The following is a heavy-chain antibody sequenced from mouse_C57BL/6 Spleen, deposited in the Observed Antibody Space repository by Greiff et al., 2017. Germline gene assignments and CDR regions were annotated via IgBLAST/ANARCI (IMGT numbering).Heavy chain of an antibody. D-gene: IGHD1-1*01. Sequence: DVHLVESGPGLAKPSQTLSLTCSVTGYSITSDYWNWIRKFPGNKLEYMGYISYSGSTYYNPSLKSRISITRDTSKNQYYLQLNSVTTEDTATYYCAHYYGSSYGFAYWGQGTLVTVSA. V-gene: IGHV3-8*01. CDR1: GYSITSDY. J-gene: IGHJ3*01. CDR3: AHYYGSSYGFAY. CDR2: ISYSGST.